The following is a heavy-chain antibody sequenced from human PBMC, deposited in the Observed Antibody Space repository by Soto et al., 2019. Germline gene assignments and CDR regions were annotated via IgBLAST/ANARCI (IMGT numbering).Heavy chain of an antibody. Sequence: NPSETLSLTCTVSGGSIASSGYYWAWIRQPPGKGLEWIGTIYYTGSTYYNPSLKSRVTISVDTSKYQFSLRLNSVTVADTAMYYCARDVQRLIPNWFDPWGQGTPVTVSS. CDR3: ARDVQRLIPNWFDP. CDR1: GGSIASSGYY. V-gene: IGHV4-39*02. J-gene: IGHJ5*02. D-gene: IGHD6-25*01. CDR2: IYYTGST.